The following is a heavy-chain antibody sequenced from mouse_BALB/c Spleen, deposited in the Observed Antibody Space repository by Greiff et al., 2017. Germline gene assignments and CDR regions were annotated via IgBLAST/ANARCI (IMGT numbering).Heavy chain of an antibody. CDR2: INSNGGST. CDR1: GFTFSSYG. Sequence: EVHLVESGGGLVQPGGSLKLSCAASGFTFSSYGMSWVRQTPDKRLELVATINSNGGSTYYPDSVKGRFTISRDNAKNTLYLQMSSLKSEDTAMYYCARDRPTGAMDYWGQGTSVTVSS. J-gene: IGHJ4*01. CDR3: ARDRPTGAMDY. V-gene: IGHV5-6-3*01.